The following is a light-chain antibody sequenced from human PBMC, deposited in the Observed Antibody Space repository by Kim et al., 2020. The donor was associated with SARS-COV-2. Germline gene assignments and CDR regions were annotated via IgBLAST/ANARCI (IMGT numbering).Light chain of an antibody. J-gene: IGKJ1*01. Sequence: SSVIGNIVTITGRASQGIGNYLSWFQQKQGKAPRRLIYGASSLDSGVPSRFSGSRSGTEFTLTISSLQPEDFASYYCLQHSIYPWTFGQGTKLEI. CDR3: LQHSIYPWT. CDR1: QGIGNY. CDR2: GAS. V-gene: IGKV1-17*03.